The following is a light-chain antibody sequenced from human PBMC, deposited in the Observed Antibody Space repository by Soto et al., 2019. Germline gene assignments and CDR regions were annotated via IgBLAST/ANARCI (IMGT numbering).Light chain of an antibody. V-gene: IGKV3-20*01. CDR3: QQYGSSIT. CDR1: QSVSISY. Sequence: EIVFTQSLCTLSLSPGERATLSCRASQSVSISYLAWYQQKPGQAPRLLIYGASSRATGIPDRFSGSGSGTDFTLTISRLEPEDFAVYYCQQYGSSITFGQGTKVDIK. J-gene: IGKJ1*01. CDR2: GAS.